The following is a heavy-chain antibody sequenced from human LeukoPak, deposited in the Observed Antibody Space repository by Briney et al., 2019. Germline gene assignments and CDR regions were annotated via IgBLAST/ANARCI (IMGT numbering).Heavy chain of an antibody. J-gene: IGHJ4*02. D-gene: IGHD2-2*01. Sequence: ASVTVSCKASGGTFSSYAISWARQAPGQGLEWMGRIIPIFGIANYAQKFQGRVTITADKSTSTAYMELSSLRSEDTAVYYCARDEARYCSSTSCYGTLRQYWGQGTLVTVSS. CDR2: IIPIFGIA. CDR1: GGTFSSYA. CDR3: ARDEARYCSSTSCYGTLRQY. V-gene: IGHV1-69*04.